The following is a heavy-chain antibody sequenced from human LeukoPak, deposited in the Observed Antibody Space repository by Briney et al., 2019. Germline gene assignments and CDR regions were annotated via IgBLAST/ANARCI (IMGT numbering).Heavy chain of an antibody. J-gene: IGHJ3*02. CDR1: GGSISGSGYY. CDR2: INHSGST. V-gene: IGHV4-39*07. D-gene: IGHD4-23*01. Sequence: SETLSLTCTVSGGSISGSGYYWGWVRQPPGKGLEWIGEINHSGSTNYNPSLKSRVTISVDTSKNQFSLKLSSVTAADTAVYYCARAAYGGNSVGAFDIWGQGTMVTVSS. CDR3: ARAAYGGNSVGAFDI.